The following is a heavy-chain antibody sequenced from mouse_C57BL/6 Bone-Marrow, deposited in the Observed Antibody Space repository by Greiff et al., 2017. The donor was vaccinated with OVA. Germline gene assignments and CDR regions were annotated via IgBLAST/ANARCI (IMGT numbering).Heavy chain of an antibody. J-gene: IGHJ2*01. V-gene: IGHV1-81*01. CDR3: AKDIYYYGSSYYFDY. CDR2: IYPRSGNT. Sequence: VKLQESGAELARPGASVKLSCKASGYTFTSYGISWVKQRTGQGLEWIGEIYPRSGNTYYNEKFKGKATLTADKSSSTAYMELRSLTSEDSAVYFCAKDIYYYGSSYYFDYWGQGTTLTVSS. D-gene: IGHD1-1*01. CDR1: GYTFTSYG.